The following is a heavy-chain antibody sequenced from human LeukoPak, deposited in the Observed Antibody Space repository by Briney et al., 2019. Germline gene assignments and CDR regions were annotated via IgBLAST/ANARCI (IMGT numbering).Heavy chain of an antibody. CDR3: ARLNDILTRGWFDP. CDR1: GYSFTSYW. V-gene: IGHV5-51*01. CDR2: IYPGDSDT. D-gene: IGHD3-9*01. Sequence: GESLKISCQGSGYSFTSYWIGWVRQMPGKGLEWMGIIYPGDSDTRYSPSFQGQVTISVDKSISTAYLQWSSLKASDTAMYYCARLNDILTRGWFDPWGQGTLVTVSS. J-gene: IGHJ5*02.